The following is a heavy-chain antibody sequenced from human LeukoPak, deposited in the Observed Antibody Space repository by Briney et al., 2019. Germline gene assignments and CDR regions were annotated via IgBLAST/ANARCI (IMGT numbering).Heavy chain of an antibody. CDR2: IYYAGST. CDR3: ARDGE. J-gene: IGHJ4*02. Sequence: KPSETLSLTCTVSGGFISSGGYYWSWIRQPPGNGLEWIGYIYYAGSTYYNPSLESRVTISVDTSKNQFSLKLSSVTAADTAVYYCARDGEWGQGTLVTVSS. CDR1: GGFISSGGYY. D-gene: IGHD2-21*01. V-gene: IGHV4-30-4*01.